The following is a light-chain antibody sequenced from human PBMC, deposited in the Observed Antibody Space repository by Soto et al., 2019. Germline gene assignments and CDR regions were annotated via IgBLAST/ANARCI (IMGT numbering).Light chain of an antibody. J-gene: IGKJ4*01. CDR1: QSINNY. Sequence: DIQMTQSPSSLSASVGDRVTITCRASQSINNYLNWYQQKPGKAPKLLINAASSLQSGVPSRFRGSRSGTEFTLTINSLQPEDFATYYCQQIYSTLALTFGGGTKVEIK. CDR2: AAS. CDR3: QQIYSTLALT. V-gene: IGKV1-39*01.